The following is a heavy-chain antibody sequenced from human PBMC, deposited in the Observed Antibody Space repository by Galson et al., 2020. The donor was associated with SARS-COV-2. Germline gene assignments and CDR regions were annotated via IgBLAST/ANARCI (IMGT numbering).Heavy chain of an antibody. D-gene: IGHD1-1*01. CDR1: GYTFSNYG. CDR3: ARDRNGMSYFDY. Sequence: ASVKVSCQASGYTFSNYGITWVRQAPGQGLEWMAWINPYNDNRNYSPELHGRLTMTTDTSTSTAYMELRSLKSDDTAFYFCARDRNGMSYFDYWGQGTLVTVSS. J-gene: IGHJ4*02. V-gene: IGHV1-18*01. CDR2: INPYNDNR.